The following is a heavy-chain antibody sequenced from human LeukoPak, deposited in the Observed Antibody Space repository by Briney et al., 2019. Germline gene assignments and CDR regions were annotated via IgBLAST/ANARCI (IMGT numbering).Heavy chain of an antibody. J-gene: IGHJ4*02. CDR2: INYSGSGT. V-gene: IGHV3-23*01. CDR1: GFTFSSYA. D-gene: IGHD3-10*01. CDR3: ARDPGSGSYFLGYSYGSYFDY. Sequence: GGSLRLSCAASGFTFSSYAMTWVRQAPGKGLEWVSTINYSGSGTYYADSVKGRFTISRDNSKNTLYLQMNSLRAEDTAVYYCARDPGSGSYFLGYSYGSYFDYWGQGTLVTVSS.